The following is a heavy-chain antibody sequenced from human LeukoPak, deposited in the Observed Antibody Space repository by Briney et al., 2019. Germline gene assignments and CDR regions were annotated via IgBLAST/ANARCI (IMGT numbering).Heavy chain of an antibody. D-gene: IGHD5-18*01. J-gene: IGHJ4*02. Sequence: SETLSLTCTVSGASINNYYWSWIRQPPGKGLECIGFIYYSGTTNYNPSLKSRVTISVDTSKNQFSLKLSSVTAADTAVYYCARLGGGYSYGYYLDYWGQGTLVTVSS. CDR3: ARLGGGYSYGYYLDY. CDR2: IYYSGTT. V-gene: IGHV4-59*08. CDR1: GASINNYY.